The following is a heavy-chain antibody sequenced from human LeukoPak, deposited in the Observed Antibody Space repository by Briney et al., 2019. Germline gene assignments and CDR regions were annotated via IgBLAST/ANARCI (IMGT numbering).Heavy chain of an antibody. CDR3: ATGTQAYYYYYGMDV. J-gene: IGHJ6*02. D-gene: IGHD1-7*01. V-gene: IGHV3-53*04. CDR1: GFTVSSNY. CDR2: IYSGGGT. Sequence: PGGSLRLSCAASGFTVSSNYMSWVRQAPGKGLEWVSVIYSGGGTYYADSVKGRFTISRHNSKNTLYLQMNSLRAEDTAVYYCATGTQAYYYYYGMDVWGQGTTVTVSS.